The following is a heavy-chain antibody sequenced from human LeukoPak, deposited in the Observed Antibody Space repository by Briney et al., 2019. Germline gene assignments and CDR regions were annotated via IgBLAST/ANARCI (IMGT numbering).Heavy chain of an antibody. CDR3: AREDIVVVPAAPKGDFFDY. J-gene: IGHJ4*02. V-gene: IGHV3-7*01. CDR2: IKQDGSEK. CDR1: GFTFSSYW. Sequence: PGGSLRLYCAASGFTFSSYWMSWVRQAPGKGLEWVANIKQDGSEKYYVDSVKGRFTISRDNAKNSLYLQMNSLRAEDTAVYYCAREDIVVVPAAPKGDFFDYWGQGTLVTVSS. D-gene: IGHD2-2*01.